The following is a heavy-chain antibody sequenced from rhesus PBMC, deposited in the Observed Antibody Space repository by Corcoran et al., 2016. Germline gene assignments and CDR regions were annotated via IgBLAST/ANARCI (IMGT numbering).Heavy chain of an antibody. V-gene: IGHV4-80*01. CDR3: LRGPYTSPFDY. CDR2: ISGNSESP. CDR1: GVSFSIYW. J-gene: IGHJ4*01. Sequence: QVQLQESGPGLVKPSETLSLTCAVSGVSFSIYWWTWIRQPPGKGLVWFGAISGNSESPNYHPSLKSLVTISKDASKNQFSLRLTSVTAADTAVYYCLRGPYTSPFDYWGQGVLVTVSS. D-gene: IGHD6-13*01.